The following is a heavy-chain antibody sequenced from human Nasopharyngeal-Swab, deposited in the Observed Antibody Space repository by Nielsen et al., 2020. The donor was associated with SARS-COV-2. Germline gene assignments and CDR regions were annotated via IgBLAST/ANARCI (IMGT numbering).Heavy chain of an antibody. Sequence: GESLKISCAASGFTVSSNYVSWVRQAPGKGLEWVSVIYSGGSTYYADSVKGRFTISRHNSKNTLYLQMNSLRAEDTAVYYCARQGPHYYYYGMDVWGQGTTVTVSS. CDR3: ARQGPHYYYYGMDV. CDR2: IYSGGST. J-gene: IGHJ6*02. V-gene: IGHV3-53*04. CDR1: GFTVSSNY.